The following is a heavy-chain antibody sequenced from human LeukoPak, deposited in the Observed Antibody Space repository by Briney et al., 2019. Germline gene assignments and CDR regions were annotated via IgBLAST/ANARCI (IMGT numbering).Heavy chain of an antibody. J-gene: IGHJ3*01. Sequence: SETLSLTCTVSGDSKSYHKWNWIRQSQGKGLEWIGYIYQSGSANYNPSLKSRVTISVDTSKNQFSLQLRSVTAADTAVYYCANEWSAFDFWGQGTMVTVSS. D-gene: IGHD3-3*01. CDR1: GDSKSYHK. V-gene: IGHV4-59*11. CDR3: ANEWSAFDF. CDR2: IYQSGSA.